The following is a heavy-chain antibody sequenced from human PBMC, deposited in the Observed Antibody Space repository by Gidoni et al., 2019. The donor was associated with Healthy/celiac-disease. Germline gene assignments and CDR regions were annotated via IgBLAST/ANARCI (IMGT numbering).Heavy chain of an antibody. Sequence: EVQLVETGGGLIQPGGSLRLSCAASGFTVSSNYMSWVRQAPGKGLEWVSVIYSGGSTYYADSVKGRFTISRDNSKNTLYLQMNSLRAEDTAVYYCARDSRSSGWYPLGYWGQGTLVTVSS. CDR3: ARDSRSSGWYPLGY. V-gene: IGHV3-53*02. D-gene: IGHD6-19*01. J-gene: IGHJ4*02. CDR2: IYSGGST. CDR1: GFTVSSNY.